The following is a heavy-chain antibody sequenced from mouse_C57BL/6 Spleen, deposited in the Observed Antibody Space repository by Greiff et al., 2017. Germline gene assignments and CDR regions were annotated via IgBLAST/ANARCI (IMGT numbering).Heavy chain of an antibody. J-gene: IGHJ4*01. CDR3: ARSRYYYAMGY. CDR1: GFTFSDYG. Sequence: EVQLKESGGGLVKPGGSLKLSCAASGFTFSDYGMHWVRQAPEKGLEWVAYISSGSSTIYYADTVKGRFTISRDNAKNTLFLQMTSLRSEDTAMYYCARSRYYYAMGYWGQGTSVTVSS. V-gene: IGHV5-17*01. CDR2: ISSGSSTI.